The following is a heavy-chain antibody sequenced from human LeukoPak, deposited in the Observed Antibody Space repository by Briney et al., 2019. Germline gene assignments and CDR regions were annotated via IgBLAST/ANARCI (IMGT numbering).Heavy chain of an antibody. J-gene: IGHJ6*02. CDR2: ISWNSGSI. D-gene: IGHD6-19*01. V-gene: IGHV3-9*01. CDR3: AKGLGGLYSSGWYYYYGMDV. CDR1: GFTFDDYA. Sequence: GGSPRLSCAASGFTFDDYAMHWVRQAPGKGLEWVSGISWNSGSIGYADSVKGRFTISRDNAKNSLYLQMNSLRAGDTALYYCAKGLGGLYSSGWYYYYGMDVWGQGTTVTVSS.